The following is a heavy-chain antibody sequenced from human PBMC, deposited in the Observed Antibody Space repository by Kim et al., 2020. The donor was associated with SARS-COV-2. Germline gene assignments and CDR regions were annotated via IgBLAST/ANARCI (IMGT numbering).Heavy chain of an antibody. CDR1: GFTFSSYA. CDR3: ARVEQLIPMILMVTAYGMDV. Sequence: GGSLRLSCAASGFTFSSYAMSWVRQAPGKGLEWVSAISGSGGSTYYADSVKGRFTISRDNSKNTLYLQMNSLRAEDTAVYYCARVEQLIPMILMVTAYGMDVWGQGTTVTVSS. CDR2: ISGSGGST. D-gene: IGHD3-22*01. V-gene: IGHV3-23*01. J-gene: IGHJ6*02.